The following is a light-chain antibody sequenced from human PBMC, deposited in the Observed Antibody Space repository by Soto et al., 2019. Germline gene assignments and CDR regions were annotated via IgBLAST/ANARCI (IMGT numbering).Light chain of an antibody. CDR2: EVS. V-gene: IGLV2-14*01. Sequence: QSALTQPPSASGSPGQSITISCTGTSSDVGAYNYVSWYQQHPGKAPKLMIYEVSNRPSGVSNRFSGSKSGNTASLTVSGLQAEDDADYYCSSYTTSSTRVFGGGTKVTVL. CDR1: SSDVGAYNY. CDR3: SSYTTSSTRV. J-gene: IGLJ2*01.